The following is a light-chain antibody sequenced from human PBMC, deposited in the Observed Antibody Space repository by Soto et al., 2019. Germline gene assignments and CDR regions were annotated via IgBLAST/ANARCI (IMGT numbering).Light chain of an antibody. J-gene: IGKJ4*01. CDR3: KQYDTLLI. V-gene: IGKV3D-20*01. CDR1: QSIPSIY. CDR2: DTS. Sequence: EIVLTQSPASLSLAPGETATLSCGASQSIPSIYLAWYQLKPGLAPRLVIYDTSIRATGIPDRFTGSGSGTDFPLPIRSLEPEDFAVYHCKQYDTLLICGGGTKVDIK.